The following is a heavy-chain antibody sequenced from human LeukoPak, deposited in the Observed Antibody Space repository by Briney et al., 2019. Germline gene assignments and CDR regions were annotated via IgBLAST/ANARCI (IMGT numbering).Heavy chain of an antibody. CDR1: GGSISSGSYH. CDR3: ASRKLGNDY. D-gene: IGHD7-27*01. Sequence: SETLSLTCTVSGGSISSGSYHWIWIRQPAGKGLEWIGHIYTSGSTNYNPSLKSRVTISADTSKNQFSLKLISVTAADTAVYYCASRKLGNDYWGQGTLVTVSS. J-gene: IGHJ4*02. V-gene: IGHV4-61*09. CDR2: IYTSGST.